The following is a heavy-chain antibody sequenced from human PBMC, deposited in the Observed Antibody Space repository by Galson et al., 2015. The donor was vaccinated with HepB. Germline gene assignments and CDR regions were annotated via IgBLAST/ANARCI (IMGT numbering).Heavy chain of an antibody. CDR1: GYTLTELS. D-gene: IGHD6-19*01. CDR3: ARGRAIAVAGDY. Sequence: SVKVSCKVSGYTLTELSMHWVRQAPGKGLEWMGGFDPEDGETIYAQKFQGRVTMTTDTSTSTAYMELRSLRSDDTAVYYCARGRAIAVAGDYWGQGTLVTVSS. V-gene: IGHV1-24*01. J-gene: IGHJ4*02. CDR2: FDPEDGET.